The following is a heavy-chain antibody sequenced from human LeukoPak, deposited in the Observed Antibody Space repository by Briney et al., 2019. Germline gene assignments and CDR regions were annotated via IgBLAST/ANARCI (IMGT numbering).Heavy chain of an antibody. CDR3: ARALSDAPTLGYCSGTSCYTAY. V-gene: IGHV3-11*04. D-gene: IGHD2-2*02. CDR1: GFTFSDYY. J-gene: IGHJ4*02. CDR2: ISSSGSTI. Sequence: PGGSLRLSCAASGFTFSDYYMSWIRQAPGKGLEWVSYISSSGSTIYYADSLKGRFTISRDNAKNSLYLQMNSLRAEDTAVYYCARALSDAPTLGYCSGTSCYTAYWGQGTLVTVSS.